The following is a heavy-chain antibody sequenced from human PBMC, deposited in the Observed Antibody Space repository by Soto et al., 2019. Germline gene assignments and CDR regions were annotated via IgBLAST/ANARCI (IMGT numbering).Heavy chain of an antibody. J-gene: IGHJ4*02. CDR2: ISISGTTI. V-gene: IGHV3-11*01. CDR3: ARFRGDGYYTF. Sequence: QVQLVESGGGLVKPGGSLGLSCAASGFTLSDYYMTWIRQAPGKGLEWVSDISISGTTIHYADSVRGRFTSSRDNAKNSLWLQMITLRAEYTAVYYCARFRGDGYYTFWGQGTLVTVSS. D-gene: IGHD3-3*01. CDR1: GFTLSDYY.